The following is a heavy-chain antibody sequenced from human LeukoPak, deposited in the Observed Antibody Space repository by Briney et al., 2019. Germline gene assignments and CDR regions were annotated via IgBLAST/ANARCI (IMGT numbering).Heavy chain of an antibody. V-gene: IGHV1-2*02. J-gene: IGHJ3*02. CDR1: GYTFTGYY. CDR3: ARDGRGRAFDI. D-gene: IGHD1-26*01. Sequence: GAPVKVSPTASGYTFTGYYIHRVRQAPGQGLEWMGWINPNSGGTNYAQKFQGRVTMTRDTSISTAYMELSRLRSGDTAVYYCARDGRGRAFDIWGQGTMVTVSS. CDR2: INPNSGGT.